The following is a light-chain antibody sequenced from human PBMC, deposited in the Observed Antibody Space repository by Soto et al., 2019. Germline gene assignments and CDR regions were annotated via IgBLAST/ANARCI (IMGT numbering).Light chain of an antibody. CDR3: CAYVGSSNSVV. CDR2: EGI. Sequence: QSALTQPASVSGSPGQSITISCTGTSSDVGNYNLVSWYQHHPGKAPKMMLYEGIKRPSGVSNRISGSKSGDTASLTISGLQPDDEADYYCCAYVGSSNSVVFGGGTKLTVL. J-gene: IGLJ2*01. V-gene: IGLV2-23*01. CDR1: SSDVGNYNL.